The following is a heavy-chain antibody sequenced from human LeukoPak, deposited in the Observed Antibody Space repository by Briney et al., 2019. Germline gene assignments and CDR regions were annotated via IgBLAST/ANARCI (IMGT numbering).Heavy chain of an antibody. CDR2: INAGSGNT. CDR3: ARDGSGNYYFDY. J-gene: IGHJ4*02. D-gene: IGHD3-3*01. Sequence: ASVKVPCKTSGYTFTAYAIHWVRQAPGQRLEWMGWINAGSGNTYFSQEFQGRITIARDTSASTVYMELSSLRSEDTAVYYCARDGSGNYYFDYWGQGTLVTVSS. CDR1: GYTFTAYA. V-gene: IGHV1-3*01.